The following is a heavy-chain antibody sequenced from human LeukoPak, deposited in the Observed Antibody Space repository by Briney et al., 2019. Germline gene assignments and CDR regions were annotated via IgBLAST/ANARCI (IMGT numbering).Heavy chain of an antibody. CDR1: GFSFSSYA. J-gene: IGHJ4*02. Sequence: GGSLRLSGAASGFSFSSYAMTWDRQAPVKGLEWVSAISGDGTRTYYADSVKGRFTISRDNSKNTLYLEMSSLRVEDTAIYYCAKWPEGAMDYFDYWGQGTLVTVSS. CDR3: AKWPEGAMDYFDY. D-gene: IGHD3-16*01. CDR2: ISGDGTRT. V-gene: IGHV3-23*01.